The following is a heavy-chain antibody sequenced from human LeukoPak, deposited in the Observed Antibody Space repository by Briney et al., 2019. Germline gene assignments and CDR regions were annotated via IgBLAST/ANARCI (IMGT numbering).Heavy chain of an antibody. CDR2: IRSKAYGGTT. CDR3: TRGRGYSYGYSDY. CDR1: GFTFGDYA. D-gene: IGHD5-18*01. V-gene: IGHV3-49*03. Sequence: PGGSLRLSCTTSGFTFGDYAMSWFRQTPGKGLEWVGFIRSKAYGGTTEYAASVKGRFTISSDDSKNIAYLQMDGLKTEDTATYYCTRGRGYSYGYSDYWGQGTLVTVSS. J-gene: IGHJ4*02.